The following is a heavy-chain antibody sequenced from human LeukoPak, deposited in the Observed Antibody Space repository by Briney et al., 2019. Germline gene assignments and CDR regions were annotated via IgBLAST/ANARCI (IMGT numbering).Heavy chain of an antibody. CDR2: IIPIFGTA. D-gene: IGHD2-8*01. V-gene: IGHV1-69*05. Sequence: SVKVSCKASGGTFSSYAISWVRQAPGQGLEWMGGIIPIFGTANYAQKFQGRVTITTDESTSTAYMELSSLRSEDTAVYYCARVPPSSGDAIPYYYYYYYMDVWGKGTTVTVSS. CDR1: GGTFSSYA. CDR3: ARVPPSSGDAIPYYYYYYYMDV. J-gene: IGHJ6*03.